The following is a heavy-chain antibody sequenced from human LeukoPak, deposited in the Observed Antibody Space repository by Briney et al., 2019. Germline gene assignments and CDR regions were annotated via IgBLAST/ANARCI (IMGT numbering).Heavy chain of an antibody. CDR1: GFTFSSYA. J-gene: IGHJ6*02. Sequence: PGGSLRLSCAASGFTFSSYAMHWVRQAPGKGLEWVAVISYDGSNKYYADSVKGRFTISRDNSKNTLYLQMNSLRAEDTAVYYCATSSMVRGGIGMDVWGQGTTVTVSS. CDR2: ISYDGSNK. D-gene: IGHD3-10*01. V-gene: IGHV3-30-3*01. CDR3: ATSSMVRGGIGMDV.